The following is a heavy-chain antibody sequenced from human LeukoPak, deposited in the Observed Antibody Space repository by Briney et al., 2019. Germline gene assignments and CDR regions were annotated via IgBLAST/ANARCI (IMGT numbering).Heavy chain of an antibody. V-gene: IGHV3-66*01. CDR2: IYSGGTT. CDR1: GFTVSGNY. Sequence: GGSLRLSCAASGFTVSGNYMNWVRQAPGEGLEWVSLIYSGGTTYYADSVKGRFTISRDTSKNTLSLQMNSLRAEDTAVYYCARSGLTMVRGVISHGMDVWGQRTTVTVSS. CDR3: ARSGLTMVRGVISHGMDV. D-gene: IGHD3-10*01. J-gene: IGHJ6*02.